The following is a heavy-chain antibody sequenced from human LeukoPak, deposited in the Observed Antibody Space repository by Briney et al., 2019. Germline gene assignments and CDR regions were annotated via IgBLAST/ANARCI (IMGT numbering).Heavy chain of an antibody. CDR1: GGPFSGYY. CDR3: ARGGRPGYAFDI. V-gene: IGHV4-34*01. CDR2: INHSGST. Sequence: SETLSLTCAVYGGPFSGYYWSWIRQPPGKGLEWIGEINHSGSTNYNPSLKSRVTISVDTSKNQFSLKLSSVTAADTAVYYCARGGRPGYAFDIWGQGTMVTVSS. J-gene: IGHJ3*02.